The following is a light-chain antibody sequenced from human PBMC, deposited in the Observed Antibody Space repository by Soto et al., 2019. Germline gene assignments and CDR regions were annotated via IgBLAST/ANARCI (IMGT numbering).Light chain of an antibody. Sequence: QSVLTQPASVSGSPGQSITISCTGTSSDVGSYNLVSWYQQHADKAPKLMIYEGSKRPSGVSNRFSGSKSGNRASLTISGLQDEDEAGYYCCSYAGSDTWVFGGGTQLTVL. J-gene: IGLJ3*02. CDR2: EGS. CDR3: CSYAGSDTWV. CDR1: SSDVGSYNL. V-gene: IGLV2-23*01.